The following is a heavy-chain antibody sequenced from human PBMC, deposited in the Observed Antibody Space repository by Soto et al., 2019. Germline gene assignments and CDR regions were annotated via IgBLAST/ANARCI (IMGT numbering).Heavy chain of an antibody. CDR3: ASVSYGDYVLSFDY. Sequence: SETLSPTCTVSGGSISSGDYYWSWIRQPPGKGLEWIGYIYYSGSTYYNPSLKSRVTISVDTSKNQFSLKLSSVTAADTAVYYCASVSYGDYVLSFDYWGQGTLVTVSS. J-gene: IGHJ4*02. CDR1: GGSISSGDYY. D-gene: IGHD4-17*01. V-gene: IGHV4-30-4*01. CDR2: IYYSGST.